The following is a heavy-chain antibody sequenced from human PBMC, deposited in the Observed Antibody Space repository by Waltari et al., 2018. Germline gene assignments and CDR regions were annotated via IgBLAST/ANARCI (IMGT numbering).Heavy chain of an antibody. J-gene: IGHJ4*02. D-gene: IGHD3-22*01. CDR2: IGWDDDK. CDR1: GFSLSTPGMR. Sequence: QVTLKESGPALVKPTQTLTLTCNFSGFSLSTPGMRVSWIRQPPGKALEWLARIGWDDDKLYSTSLETRLTIAKDAAKNQVVLTTTNVDPVDTATYYCARNWDNSADYWGQGTLVTVSS. CDR3: ARNWDNSADY. V-gene: IGHV2-70*04.